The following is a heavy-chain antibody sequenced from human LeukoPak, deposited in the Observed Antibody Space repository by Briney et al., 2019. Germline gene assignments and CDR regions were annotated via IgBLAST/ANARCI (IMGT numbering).Heavy chain of an antibody. CDR3: ARGLGATSDSY. D-gene: IGHD1-26*01. CDR1: GYTFTGYY. CDR2: INPNSGGT. J-gene: IGHJ4*02. V-gene: IGHV1-2*02. Sequence: GASVKVSCKASGYTFTGYYMHWVRQAPGQGLEGMGWINPNSGGTNYAQKFQGRVNMTRETSISTAYMELRRLRPDDTAVYYCARGLGATSDSYWGQGTLGTVSS.